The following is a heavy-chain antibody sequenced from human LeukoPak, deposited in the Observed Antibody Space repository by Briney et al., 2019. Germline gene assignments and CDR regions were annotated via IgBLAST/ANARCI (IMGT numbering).Heavy chain of an antibody. J-gene: IGHJ4*02. CDR2: ISSSSSYI. V-gene: IGHV3-21*01. D-gene: IGHD3-22*01. CDR3: ARDYYDSSGFYYFDY. CDR1: GFTFCSYS. Sequence: PGGSLRLSCAASGFTFCSYSMNWVRQAPGKGLEWVSSISSSSSYIYYADSVKGRFTISRDNAKNSLYLQMNSLRAEDTAVYYCARDYYDSSGFYYFDYWGQGTLVTVSS.